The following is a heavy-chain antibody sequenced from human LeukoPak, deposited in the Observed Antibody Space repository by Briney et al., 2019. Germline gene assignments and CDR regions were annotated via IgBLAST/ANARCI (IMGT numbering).Heavy chain of an antibody. V-gene: IGHV3-9*01. CDR3: AKDKDIVVVPAAMGGAFDI. J-gene: IGHJ3*02. CDR1: GFTFDDYA. Sequence: GGSLRLSCAASGFTFDDYAMHWVRQAPGKGLEWVSGISWNSGSIGYADSVKGRFTISRDNAKNSLYLQMNSLRAEDTALHYCAKDKDIVVVPAAMGGAFDIWGQGTMVTVSS. CDR2: ISWNSGSI. D-gene: IGHD2-2*01.